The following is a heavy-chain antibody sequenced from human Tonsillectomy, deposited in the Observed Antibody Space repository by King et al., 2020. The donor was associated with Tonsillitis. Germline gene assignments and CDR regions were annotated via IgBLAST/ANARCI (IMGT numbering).Heavy chain of an antibody. CDR2: ISGSGGST. D-gene: IGHD3-10*01. CDR1: GFTFSSYA. V-gene: IGHV3-23*04. CDR3: AKDFGFGEFYFDY. Sequence: VQLVESGGGLVQPGGSLRLSCAASGFTFSSYAMSWVRQAPGKGLEWVSAISGSGGSTYYADSVKGRFTISKENSKNTLYLQMNSRRAEDTAVYYCAKDFGFGEFYFDYWGQGTLVTVSS. J-gene: IGHJ4*02.